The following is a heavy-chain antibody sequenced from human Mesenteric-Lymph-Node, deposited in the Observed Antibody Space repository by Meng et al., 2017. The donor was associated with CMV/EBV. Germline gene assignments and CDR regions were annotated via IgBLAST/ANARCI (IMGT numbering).Heavy chain of an antibody. CDR2: ITGGGGTT. J-gene: IGHJ4*02. D-gene: IGHD3-10*01. CDR3: AKDPQFRFGELSWVG. Sequence: GGSLRLSCAASGFTFSSYAMSWVRQAPGKGLEWVSAITGGGGTTYYADSVKGRFTISRDNSRNTLYLQMNSLRAEDTAVYYCAKDPQFRFGELSWVGWGQGTLVTVSS. V-gene: IGHV3-23*01. CDR1: GFTFSSYA.